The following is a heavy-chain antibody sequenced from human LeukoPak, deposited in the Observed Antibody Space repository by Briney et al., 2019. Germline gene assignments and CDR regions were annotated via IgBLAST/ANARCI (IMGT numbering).Heavy chain of an antibody. D-gene: IGHD6-13*01. V-gene: IGHV3-7*03. CDR3: AKDSGWFRFDY. J-gene: IGHJ4*02. CDR1: GFTFSTSW. CDR2: IKQDGSDK. Sequence: GGSLRLSCAASGFTFSTSWMTWVRQAPGKGLEWVANIKQDGSDKYYMDSVKGRFTISRDNAKNSLYLQKNSLRAEDTAVYYCAKDSGWFRFDYWGQGTLVTVSS.